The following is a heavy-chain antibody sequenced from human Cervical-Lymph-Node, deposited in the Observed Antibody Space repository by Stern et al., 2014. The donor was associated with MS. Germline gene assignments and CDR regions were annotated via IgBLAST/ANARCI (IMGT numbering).Heavy chain of an antibody. CDR2: IGSRGDII. J-gene: IGHJ4*02. CDR3: VRADGSVDDY. CDR1: GFTFSAYY. V-gene: IGHV3-11*01. Sequence: VQLVQSGGGLVKPGESLRLSCKASGFTFSAYYMSWIRQAPGKGLEWISFIGSRGDIIYYADSVRGQFTISRDNAKNSLYLQLNSLRAEDTAVYYCVRADGSVDDYWGQGTLVTVSS. D-gene: IGHD3-10*01.